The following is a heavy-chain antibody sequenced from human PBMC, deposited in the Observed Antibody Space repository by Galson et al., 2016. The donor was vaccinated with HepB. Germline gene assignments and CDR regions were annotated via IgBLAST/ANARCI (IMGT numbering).Heavy chain of an antibody. CDR3: AKDPSRILGGHVVGDYYNYYMDV. V-gene: IGHV3-30*18. D-gene: IGHD1-26*01. Sequence: SLRLSCAASSGFPFSSYGLHWVRQAPGKALEWVAVISYVGTNIFYADSVKGRFTISRDNSKNTLYLQMNSLRREDTAVYYCAKDPSRILGGHVVGDYYNYYMDVCGKGTAVIVS. J-gene: IGHJ6*03. CDR2: ISYVGTNI. CDR1: GFPFSSYG.